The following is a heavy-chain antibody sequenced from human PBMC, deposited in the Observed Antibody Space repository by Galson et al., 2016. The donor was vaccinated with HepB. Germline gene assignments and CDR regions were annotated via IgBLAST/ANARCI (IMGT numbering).Heavy chain of an antibody. V-gene: IGHV3-33*01. D-gene: IGHD1-26*01. CDR3: ARASEGGPNDFDY. J-gene: IGHJ4*02. CDR2: IWDNGRNK. Sequence: SLRLSCAASGFSVSRFGMHWVRQAPGKGLEWVAIIWDNGRNKQYTDSVKGRFTISSDSSENRVYLQMNSLSAEDTAVYYCARASEGGPNDFDYWGQGTLVTVSS. CDR1: GFSVSRFG.